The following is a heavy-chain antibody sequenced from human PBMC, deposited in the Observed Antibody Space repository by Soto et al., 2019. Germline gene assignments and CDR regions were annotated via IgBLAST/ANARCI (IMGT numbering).Heavy chain of an antibody. V-gene: IGHV4-39*02. CDR2: IFYDGST. J-gene: IGHJ4*02. CDR1: GGPITNSNYY. Sequence: QLQLQESGPGLVKPSETLSLTCTVSGGPITNSNYYWGWIRQPPGKGLEWIGRIFYDGSTYYNPSLQSRVAISVYTSRNLYSLKLTSANAAETAVYYCVRLVPATGAGDFCGQGIRVTVSS. D-gene: IGHD1-1*01. CDR3: VRLVPATGAGDF.